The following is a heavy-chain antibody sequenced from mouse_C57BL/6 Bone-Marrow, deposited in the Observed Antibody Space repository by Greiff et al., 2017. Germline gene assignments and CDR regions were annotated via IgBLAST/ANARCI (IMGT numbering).Heavy chain of an antibody. D-gene: IGHD1-1*01. Sequence: VHLVESGPGLVAPSQSLSITCPVSGFSLTSYAISWVRQPPGKGLEWLGVIWPGGGTNYNSAPKSRLSISKDNSKRQVFLKMNSLQTDDTARYYCSRDYYGSSYGWYFDVWGTGTTVTVSS. CDR2: IWPGGGT. CDR3: SRDYYGSSYGWYFDV. J-gene: IGHJ1*03. CDR1: GFSLTSYA. V-gene: IGHV2-9-1*01.